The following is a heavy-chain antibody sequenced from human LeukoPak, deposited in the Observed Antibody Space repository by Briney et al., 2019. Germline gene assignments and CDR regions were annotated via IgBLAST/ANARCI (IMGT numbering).Heavy chain of an antibody. CDR3: ALGSDYGDYGGSFDY. CDR1: GGSISSGGYY. D-gene: IGHD4-17*01. CDR2: IYYSGST. Sequence: KPSQTLSLTCTVSGGSISSGGYYWRWLRQHPGKGLEWIVYIYYSGSTYYNPSLKSRVTISVDTSKNQFSLKLSSVTAADTAVYYCALGSDYGDYGGSFDYWGQGTLVTVSS. J-gene: IGHJ4*02. V-gene: IGHV4-31*03.